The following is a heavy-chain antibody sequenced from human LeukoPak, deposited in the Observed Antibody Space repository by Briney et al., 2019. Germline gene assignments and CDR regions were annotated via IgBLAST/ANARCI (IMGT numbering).Heavy chain of an antibody. CDR3: ARDASYGGIFGRDDAFDI. V-gene: IGHV4-59*01. CDR2: IYYSGST. D-gene: IGHD1-26*01. CDR1: GGSISSYY. Sequence: SETLSLTCTVSGGSISSYYWSWIRQPPGKGLEWIGYIYYSGSTNYNPSLKSRVTISVDTSKNQFSLKLSSVTAADTAVYYCARDASYGGIFGRDDAFDIWGQGTMVTVSS. J-gene: IGHJ3*02.